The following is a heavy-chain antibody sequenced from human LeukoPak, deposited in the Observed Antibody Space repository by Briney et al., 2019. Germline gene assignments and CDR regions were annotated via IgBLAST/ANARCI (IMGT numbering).Heavy chain of an antibody. CDR3: ARDSDSTNYYGSGSPDY. Sequence: GGSLRLSCAASGFTFSDYYMSWIRQAPGKGLEWVSYISSSGSTIYYADSVKGRFTISRDNVKNSLYLQMNSLRAEDTAVYYCARDSDSTNYYGSGSPDYWGQGTLVTVSS. D-gene: IGHD3-10*01. CDR1: GFTFSDYY. V-gene: IGHV3-11*04. CDR2: ISSSGSTI. J-gene: IGHJ4*02.